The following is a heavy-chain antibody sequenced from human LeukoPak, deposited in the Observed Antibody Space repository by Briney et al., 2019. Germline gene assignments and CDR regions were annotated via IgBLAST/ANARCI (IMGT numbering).Heavy chain of an antibody. Sequence: GASVKVSCKASGGTFSSYAISWVRQAPGQGLEWMGGIIPIFGTANYAQKFQGRVTITADESTSTAYMELSSLRSEDTPVYYCARDKGGYYEFFDYWGQGTLVTVSS. CDR1: GGTFSSYA. J-gene: IGHJ4*02. V-gene: IGHV1-69*01. D-gene: IGHD3-22*01. CDR2: IIPIFGTA. CDR3: ARDKGGYYEFFDY.